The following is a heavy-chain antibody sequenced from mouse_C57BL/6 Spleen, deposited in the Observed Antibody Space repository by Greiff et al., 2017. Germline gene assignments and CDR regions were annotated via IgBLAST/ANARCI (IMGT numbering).Heavy chain of an antibody. J-gene: IGHJ2*01. V-gene: IGHV3-6*01. CDR2: ISYDGSN. Sequence: EVQLQESGPGLVKPSQSLSLTCSVTGYSITSGYYWNWIRQFPGNHLEWMGFISYDGSNNYNQSLKNRISITRDTSNNQLFLKLNSVTTEDTATYYCATNYYGSSYFDDWGQGTTLTVSS. D-gene: IGHD1-1*01. CDR1: GYSITSGYY. CDR3: ATNYYGSSYFDD.